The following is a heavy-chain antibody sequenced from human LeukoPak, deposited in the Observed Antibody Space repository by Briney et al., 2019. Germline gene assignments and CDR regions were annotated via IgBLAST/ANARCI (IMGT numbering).Heavy chain of an antibody. D-gene: IGHD6-13*01. Sequence: SETLSLTCTVSGGSISSYYWSWIRRPAGKGLEWIGRIYTSGNTNYNPSLKSRVTMSVDTSKNQFSLKLSSVTAADTAVYYCARDSWFVGSSWYGLHYWGQGTLVTVSS. CDR2: IYTSGNT. CDR1: GGSISSYY. CDR3: ARDSWFVGSSWYGLHY. J-gene: IGHJ4*02. V-gene: IGHV4-4*07.